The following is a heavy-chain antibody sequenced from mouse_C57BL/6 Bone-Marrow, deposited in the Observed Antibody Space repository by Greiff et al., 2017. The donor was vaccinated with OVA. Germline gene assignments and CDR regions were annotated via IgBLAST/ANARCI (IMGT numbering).Heavy chain of an antibody. CDR2: IYPRSGNT. CDR3: ARGGITTVVADWYFDV. D-gene: IGHD1-1*01. CDR1: GYTFTSYG. V-gene: IGHV1-81*01. J-gene: IGHJ1*03. Sequence: VKLMESGAELARPGASVKLSCKASGYTFTSYGISWVKQRTGQGLEWIGEIYPRSGNTYYHEKFKGKATLTADKSSSTAYMELRSLTSEDSAVYFCARGGITTVVADWYFDVWGTGTTVTVSS.